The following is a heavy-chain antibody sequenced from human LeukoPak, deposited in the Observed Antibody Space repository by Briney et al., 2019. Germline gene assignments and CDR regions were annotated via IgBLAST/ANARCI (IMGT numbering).Heavy chain of an antibody. CDR1: GYTFTDYY. CDR3: ARGRFVVVPAATEFDP. Sequence: ASVKVSCKASGYTFTDYYMHWVRQAPGQGLEWMGWINPNSGGTNYAQKFQGRVTMTRDTSISTAYVDLSRLRSDDTAVYYCARGRFVVVPAATEFDPWGQGTLVTVSS. CDR2: INPNSGGT. J-gene: IGHJ5*02. D-gene: IGHD2-2*01. V-gene: IGHV1-2*02.